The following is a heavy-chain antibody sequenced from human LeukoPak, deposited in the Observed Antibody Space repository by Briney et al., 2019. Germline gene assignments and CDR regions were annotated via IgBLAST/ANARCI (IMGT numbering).Heavy chain of an antibody. V-gene: IGHV1-18*01. D-gene: IGHD1-26*01. CDR2: ISAYNGNT. CDR3: ATSRLRLGTRWDYFDY. Sequence: ASVKVSCKASGYTFTSYGISWVRQAPGQGLEWMGWISAYNGNTNYAQKLQGRVTMTTDTSTSAAYMELRSLRSDDTAVYYCATSRLRLGTRWDYFDYWGQGTLVTVSS. J-gene: IGHJ4*02. CDR1: GYTFTSYG.